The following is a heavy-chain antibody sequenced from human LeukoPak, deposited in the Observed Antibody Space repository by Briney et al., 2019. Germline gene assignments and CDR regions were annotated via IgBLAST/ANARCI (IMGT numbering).Heavy chain of an antibody. CDR2: ISPNSGGT. Sequence: PGASVKVSCKASGYTFTDYNIHWVRQAPGQGLEWMGWISPNSGGTNYAQKFQGRVTMTRDTSITTAYMELSRLRPDDTAMYYCTVWFGELTHWGQGTLVTVSS. CDR3: TVWFGELTH. D-gene: IGHD3-10*01. V-gene: IGHV1-2*02. CDR1: GYTFTDYN. J-gene: IGHJ4*02.